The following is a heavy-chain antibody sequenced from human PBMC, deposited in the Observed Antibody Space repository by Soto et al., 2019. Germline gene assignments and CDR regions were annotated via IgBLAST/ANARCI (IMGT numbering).Heavy chain of an antibody. CDR3: ARARWYDAFDV. J-gene: IGHJ3*01. CDR2: IFHGGNT. D-gene: IGHD2-15*01. V-gene: IGHV4-38-2*01. Sequence: SETLSLTCAVSGFFISSGNYWGWIRKPPGKGLEWIGSIFHGGNTYYNPSLKSRVTISVDMSKNQFSMKLNSVTAADTAVYYCARARWYDAFDVWGQGTVVTVSS. CDR1: GFFISSGNY.